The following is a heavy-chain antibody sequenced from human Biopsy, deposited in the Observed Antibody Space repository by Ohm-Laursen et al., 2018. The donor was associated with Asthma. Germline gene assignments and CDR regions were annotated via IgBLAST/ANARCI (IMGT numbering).Heavy chain of an antibody. J-gene: IGHJ6*02. CDR3: ARAVDYSHYYGIDV. D-gene: IGHD3-10*01. CDR2: ISVYNGNT. Sequence: SLKVSCKTSVYTSNSAGITWVRQAPGQGLEWMGWISVYNGNTKVAQKLQDRVTMITDTSTSTAYMELRSLRSDDTAVYFCARAVDYSHYYGIDVWGQGTTVTVS. V-gene: IGHV1-18*01. CDR1: VYTSNSAG.